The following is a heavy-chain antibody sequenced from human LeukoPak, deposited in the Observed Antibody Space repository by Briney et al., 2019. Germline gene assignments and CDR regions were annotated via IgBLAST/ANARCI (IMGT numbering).Heavy chain of an antibody. V-gene: IGHV4-61*02. Sequence: PSQTLSLTCTVSGGSISSGNYLWRWIRQPAGRVLEMIERIYTSGSTNYNPSFKSRVTIAVDTSNNQFSQKLSSVTAADTAVYYCARDVKYSSGWYFDYWGQGTLVTVSS. CDR1: GGSISSGNYL. CDR3: ARDVKYSSGWYFDY. D-gene: IGHD6-19*01. J-gene: IGHJ4*02. CDR2: IYTSGST.